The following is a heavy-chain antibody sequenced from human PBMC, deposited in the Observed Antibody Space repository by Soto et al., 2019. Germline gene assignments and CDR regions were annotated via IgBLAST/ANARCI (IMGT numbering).Heavy chain of an antibody. V-gene: IGHV1-69*12. CDR3: ARGDIGLAYGMDV. J-gene: IGHJ6*02. D-gene: IGHD2-15*01. CDR2: IIPILGTA. Sequence: QVQLVQSGAEVKKPGSSVKVSCKASGGTFSSYAISWVRQAPGQGLEWMGGIIPILGTAHYAQKFQGSVTITADDSTSTAYMELSRLRSEETAGYYCARGDIGLAYGMDVWGQGTTVTVSS. CDR1: GGTFSSYA.